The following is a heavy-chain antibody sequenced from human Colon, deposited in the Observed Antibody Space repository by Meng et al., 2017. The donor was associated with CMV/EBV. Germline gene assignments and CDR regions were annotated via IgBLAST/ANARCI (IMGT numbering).Heavy chain of an antibody. CDR2: INPNGGGT. CDR3: ARIKCGTTSCSQGLDP. Sequence: SGYIFTDIYLHWVRQVPGQGLEWMGWINPNGGGTDYAETFRGRVTLTRDTSINTAYLEVRRLTSDDTAVYYCARIKCGTTSCSQGLDPWGQGTLVTVSS. CDR1: GYIFTDIY. J-gene: IGHJ5*02. D-gene: IGHD2-2*01. V-gene: IGHV1-2*02.